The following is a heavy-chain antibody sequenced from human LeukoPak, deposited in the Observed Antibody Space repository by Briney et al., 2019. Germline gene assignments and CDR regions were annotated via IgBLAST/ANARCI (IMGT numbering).Heavy chain of an antibody. V-gene: IGHV3-30*18. D-gene: IGHD2-8*01. Sequence: GRSLRLSCAASGFTFSGYGMHWVRQAPGKGLEWVAVISYDGHNEYYADSVKGRFTISGDNSKNTVYVQMNSLRAEDTAVYYCAKGVGYGGMDVWGQGTTVTVSS. CDR3: AKGVGYGGMDV. CDR1: GFTFSGYG. J-gene: IGHJ6*02. CDR2: ISYDGHNE.